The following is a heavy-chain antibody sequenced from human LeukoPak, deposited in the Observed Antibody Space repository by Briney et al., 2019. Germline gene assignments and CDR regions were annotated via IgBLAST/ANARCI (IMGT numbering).Heavy chain of an antibody. CDR3: ARVKSSHYYDSSGYYPDY. CDR1: GFTFSSSA. Sequence: GGSLRLSCAASGFTFSSSAMSWVRQAPGKGLEWVSYISSSSSTIYYADSVKGRFTISRDNAKNSLYLQMNSLRDEDTAVYYCARVKSSHYYDSSGYYPDYWGQGTLVTVSS. CDR2: ISSSSSTI. D-gene: IGHD3-22*01. J-gene: IGHJ4*02. V-gene: IGHV3-48*02.